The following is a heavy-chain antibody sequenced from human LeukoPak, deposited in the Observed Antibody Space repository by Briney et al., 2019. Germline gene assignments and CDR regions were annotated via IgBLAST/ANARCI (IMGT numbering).Heavy chain of an antibody. J-gene: IGHJ6*02. Sequence: PSETLSLTCTVSGGSISSSSYYWGWIRQPPGKGLEWIGSIYYSGSTYYNPSLKSRVTISVDTSKNQFSLRLSSVTAADTAVYYCARNFRGSWSGYYDLRQYYYGLDVWGQGTKVIVSS. D-gene: IGHD3-3*01. CDR2: IYYSGST. CDR3: ARNFRGSWSGYYDLRQYYYGLDV. V-gene: IGHV4-39*07. CDR1: GGSISSSSYY.